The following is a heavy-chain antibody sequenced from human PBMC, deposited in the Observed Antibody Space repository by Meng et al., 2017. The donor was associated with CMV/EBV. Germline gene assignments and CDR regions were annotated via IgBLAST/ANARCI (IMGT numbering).Heavy chain of an antibody. J-gene: IGHJ4*02. CDR1: GFTFSNAW. V-gene: IGHV3-15*01. CDR3: TTDSIVGATVFDY. D-gene: IGHD1-26*01. Sequence: GESLKISCAASGFTFSNAWMSWVRQAPRKGLEWVGRIKSKTDGGTTDYAAPVKGRFTISRDDSKNTLYLQMNSLKTEDTAVYYCTTDSIVGATVFDYWGQGTLVTVSS. CDR2: IKSKTDGGTT.